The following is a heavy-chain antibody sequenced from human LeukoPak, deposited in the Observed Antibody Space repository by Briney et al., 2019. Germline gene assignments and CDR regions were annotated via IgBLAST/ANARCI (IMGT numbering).Heavy chain of an antibody. D-gene: IGHD1-1*01. J-gene: IGHJ3*02. Sequence: PGGSLRLSCAASGFIFSSTYTSWVRQAPGKGLEWVSFIYSGGTAYYADSVKGRFTISRDNSKDTVYLQMNSVRAEDTAVYYCARQRFATGTGTFDIWGQGTMVTVSS. CDR1: GFIFSSTY. V-gene: IGHV3-66*02. CDR2: IYSGGTA. CDR3: ARQRFATGTGTFDI.